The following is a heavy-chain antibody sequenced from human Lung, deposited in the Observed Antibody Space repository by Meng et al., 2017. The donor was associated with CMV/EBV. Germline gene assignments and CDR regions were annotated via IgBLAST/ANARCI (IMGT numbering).Heavy chain of an antibody. CDR2: ISSSSSYI. CDR1: GFTFSSYS. J-gene: IGHJ3*02. V-gene: IGHV3-21*01. D-gene: IGHD3-3*01. Sequence: GGSXRLXCAASGFTFSSYSMNWVRQAPGKGLEWVSSISSSSSYIYYADSVKGRFTISRDNAKNSLYLQMNSLRAEDTAVYYCARDGSFWSGYYAPVAFDIWXQGTMVTVSS. CDR3: ARDGSFWSGYYAPVAFDI.